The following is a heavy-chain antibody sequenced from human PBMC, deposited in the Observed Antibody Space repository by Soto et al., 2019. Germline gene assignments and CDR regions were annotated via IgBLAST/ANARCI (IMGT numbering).Heavy chain of an antibody. CDR2: LSGSGGST. J-gene: IGHJ4*02. CDR1: GFTFSSYA. CDR3: AKGSGSGYSYGYFDY. D-gene: IGHD5-18*01. Sequence: GGSLRLSXAASGFTFSSYAMSWVRQAPGKGLEWVSALSGSGGSTYYADSVKGRFTISRDSSKKTLYLQVNSLRAEDTAVYYCAKGSGSGYSYGYFDYWGQGTLVTVSS. V-gene: IGHV3-23*01.